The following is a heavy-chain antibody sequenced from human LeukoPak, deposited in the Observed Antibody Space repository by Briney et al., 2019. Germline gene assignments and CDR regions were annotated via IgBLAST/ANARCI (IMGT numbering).Heavy chain of an antibody. CDR2: IYTSGST. Sequence: ASETLSLTCTVSGGSISSYYWSWIRQPAGKGLEWIGLIYTSGSTNYNPSLKSRVTMSVDTSKNQFSLKLSSVTAADTAVYYCARTLWFGELYYYYYYMDVWGKGTTVTVSS. V-gene: IGHV4-4*07. D-gene: IGHD3-10*01. CDR1: GGSISSYY. CDR3: ARTLWFGELYYYYYYMDV. J-gene: IGHJ6*03.